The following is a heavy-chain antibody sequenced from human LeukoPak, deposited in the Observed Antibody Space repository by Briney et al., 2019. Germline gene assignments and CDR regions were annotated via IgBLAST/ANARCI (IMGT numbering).Heavy chain of an antibody. D-gene: IGHD3-22*01. J-gene: IGHJ4*02. CDR2: IYHSGST. CDR1: GGSISSGGYS. Sequence: SETLSLTCAVSGGSISSGGYSWSWIRQPPGKGLEWIGYIYHSGSTYYNPSLKSRVTISVDRSKNQFSLKLSSVTAADTAVYYCARAWGSGYYFDYWGQGTLVTVSS. V-gene: IGHV4-30-2*01. CDR3: ARAWGSGYYFDY.